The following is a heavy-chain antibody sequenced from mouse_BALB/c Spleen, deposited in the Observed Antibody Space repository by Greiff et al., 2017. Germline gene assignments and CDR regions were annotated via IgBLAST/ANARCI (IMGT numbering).Heavy chain of an antibody. D-gene: IGHD2-14*01. V-gene: IGHV1-9*01. CDR3: ARRDYRYHWYFDV. J-gene: IGHJ1*01. CDR2: ILPGSGST. Sequence: QVQLQQSGAELMKPGASVKISCKATGYTFSSYWIEWVKQRPGHGLEWIGEILPGSGSTNYNEKFKGKATFTADTSSNTAYMQLSSLTSEDSAVYYCARRDYRYHWYFDVWGAGTTVTVSS. CDR1: GYTFSSYW.